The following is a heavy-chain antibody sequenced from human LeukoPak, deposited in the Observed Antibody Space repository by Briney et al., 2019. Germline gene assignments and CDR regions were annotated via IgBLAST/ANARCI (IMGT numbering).Heavy chain of an antibody. CDR3: ARALYSSGWYHRSDYFDY. J-gene: IGHJ4*01. Sequence: SETLSLTCTVSGGSISSYYWSWIRQPAGKGLEWIGRIYTSGSTNYNPSLKSRVTMSVDTSKNQFSLKLRSVTAADTAVYYCARALYSSGWYHRSDYFDYWGQGTLVTVSS. CDR2: IYTSGST. D-gene: IGHD6-19*01. V-gene: IGHV4-4*07. CDR1: GGSISSYY.